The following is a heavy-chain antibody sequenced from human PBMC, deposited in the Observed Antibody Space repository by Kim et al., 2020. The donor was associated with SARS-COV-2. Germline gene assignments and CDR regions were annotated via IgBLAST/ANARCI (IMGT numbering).Heavy chain of an antibody. CDR1: GYTFTSYG. D-gene: IGHD3-10*01. CDR3: ARDPVTMVRGVIISWFVP. CDR2: SSAYNGNT. Sequence: ASVKVSCKASGYTFTSYGISWVRQAPGQGLEWMGWSSAYNGNTNYAQKLQGRVTMTTDTSTSTAYMELRSLRSDDTAVYYCARDPVTMVRGVIISWFVPWGQGTLVTVSS. V-gene: IGHV1-18*01. J-gene: IGHJ5*01.